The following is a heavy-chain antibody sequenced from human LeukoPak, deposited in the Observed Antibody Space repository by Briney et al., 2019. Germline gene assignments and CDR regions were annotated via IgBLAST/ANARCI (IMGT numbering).Heavy chain of an antibody. CDR2: ISSSSSYI. J-gene: IGHJ4*02. CDR1: GFTFSSYS. Sequence: PGGSLRLSCAASGFTFSSYSMNWVRQAPGKGLEWVSSISSSSSYIYYADSVKGRFTISRDNSKNTLYLQMNSLRAEDTAVYYCAKRQRAIAAAGPFDYWGQGTLVTVSS. CDR3: AKRQRAIAAAGPFDY. D-gene: IGHD6-13*01. V-gene: IGHV3-21*01.